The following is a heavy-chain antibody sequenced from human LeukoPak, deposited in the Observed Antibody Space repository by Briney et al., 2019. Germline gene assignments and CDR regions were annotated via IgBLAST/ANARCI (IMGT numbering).Heavy chain of an antibody. CDR2: IKEDGSEN. J-gene: IGHJ4*02. Sequence: GGSLRLSCAASGFTFSRYGMTWVRQAPGKGLEWVANIKEDGSENSYVGSVKGRFTISRDNAKNSLYLQLNSLRAEDMAVYFCARQRYSDYWGQGTLVTVSS. CDR1: GFTFSRYG. D-gene: IGHD1-1*01. CDR3: ARQRYSDY. V-gene: IGHV3-7*01.